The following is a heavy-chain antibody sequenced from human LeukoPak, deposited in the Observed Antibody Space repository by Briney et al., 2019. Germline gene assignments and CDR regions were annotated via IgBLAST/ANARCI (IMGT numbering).Heavy chain of an antibody. CDR1: GFTFSRFS. V-gene: IGHV3-48*04. Sequence: PGGSLRLSCAASGFTFSRFSMNWVRQAPGKGLEWVSSISSSSSTINYADSVKGRFTISRDNAKNSLFLQMNSLRAEDTAVYYCARVLVGLDPWGQGALVTVSS. J-gene: IGHJ5*02. CDR3: ARVLVGLDP. CDR2: ISSSSSTI. D-gene: IGHD3-16*01.